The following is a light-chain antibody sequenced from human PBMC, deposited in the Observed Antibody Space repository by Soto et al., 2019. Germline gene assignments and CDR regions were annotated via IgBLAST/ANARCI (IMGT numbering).Light chain of an antibody. CDR2: DVF. CDR3: QQSFSAPRT. V-gene: IGKV1-39*01. Sequence: DIQMTQSPSSLSASVGDRVTVTCRASQTIGRYLSWYQQKPGTAPKLLIYDVFSLQTGVPSMFSGDESGTDFTLSISGLQPEDFATYYCQQSFSAPRTFGQGTKLEIQ. CDR1: QTIGRY. J-gene: IGKJ2*01.